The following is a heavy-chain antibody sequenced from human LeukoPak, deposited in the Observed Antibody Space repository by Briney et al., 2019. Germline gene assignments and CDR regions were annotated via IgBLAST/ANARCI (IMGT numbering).Heavy chain of an antibody. D-gene: IGHD3-9*01. CDR3: ARGDILTGYYFDY. Sequence: SETLSLTCTVSGGSINSGDYYWSWIRQPPGKGLEWIGYIYYSGSTYYNPSLKSRVTISVDTSKNQFSLKLSSVTAADTAVYYCARGDILTGYYFDYWGQGTLVTVSS. J-gene: IGHJ4*02. CDR2: IYYSGST. CDR1: GGSINSGDYY. V-gene: IGHV4-30-4*01.